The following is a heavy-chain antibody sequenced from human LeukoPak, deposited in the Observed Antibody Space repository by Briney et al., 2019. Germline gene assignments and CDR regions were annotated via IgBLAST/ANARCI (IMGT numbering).Heavy chain of an antibody. CDR2: IYYSGST. J-gene: IGHJ3*02. CDR3: ARARSYSLLRSTKNAFDI. V-gene: IGHV4-59*01. Sequence: IPSETLSLTCTVSGGSISSYCWSWIRQPPGKGLEWIRYIYYSGSTNYNPSLKSRVTISVDTSKNQFSLKLSSVTAADTAVYYCARARSYSLLRSTKNAFDIWGQGTMVTVSS. D-gene: IGHD1-26*01. CDR1: GGSISSYC.